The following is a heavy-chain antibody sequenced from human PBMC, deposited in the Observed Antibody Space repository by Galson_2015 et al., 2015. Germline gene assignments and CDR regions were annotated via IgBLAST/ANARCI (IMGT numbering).Heavy chain of an antibody. J-gene: IGHJ4*02. CDR3: ARSGGGSCYPHLCPIFDY. D-gene: IGHD2-15*01. V-gene: IGHV5-51*01. CDR1: GYSFTSYW. CDR2: IYPGDSDT. Sequence: QSGAEVKKPGESLKISCKGSGYSFTSYWIGWVRQMPGKGLEWMGIIYPGDSDTRYSPSFQGQVTISADKSISTAYLQWSSLKASDTAMYYCARSGGGSCYPHLCPIFDYWGQGTLVTVSS.